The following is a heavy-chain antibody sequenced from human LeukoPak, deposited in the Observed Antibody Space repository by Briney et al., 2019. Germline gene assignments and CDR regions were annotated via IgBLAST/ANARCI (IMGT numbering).Heavy chain of an antibody. J-gene: IGHJ4*02. CDR1: GYTFTSYG. D-gene: IGHD6-19*01. V-gene: IGHV1-18*01. Sequence: ASVKVSCKASGYTFTSYGISWVRQAPGQGLEWRGWISAYNGNTNYAQKLQGRVTMTTDTSTSTAYMELRSLRSDDTAVYYCARGRIAVAGTKNFFDYWGQGTLVTVSS. CDR2: ISAYNGNT. CDR3: ARGRIAVAGTKNFFDY.